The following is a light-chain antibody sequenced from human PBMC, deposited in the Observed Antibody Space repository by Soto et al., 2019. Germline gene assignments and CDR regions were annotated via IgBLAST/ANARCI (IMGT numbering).Light chain of an antibody. CDR3: HQRQRWPRT. CDR2: GAS. Sequence: EIVMTQSPATLSVSPGERATLSCRASQSVRSSLAWYQQKPGQAPRLLIYGASTRATGIPARLSGSGSGTDFTLTITSLEPEDFAFYYCHQRQRWPRTFGQGTKVDIK. V-gene: IGKV3-15*01. CDR1: QSVRSS. J-gene: IGKJ1*01.